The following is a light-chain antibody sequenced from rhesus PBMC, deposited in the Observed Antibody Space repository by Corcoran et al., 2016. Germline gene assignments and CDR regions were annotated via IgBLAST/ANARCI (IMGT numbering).Light chain of an antibody. J-gene: IGKJ2*01. CDR1: QSISSW. Sequence: DIQMTQSPSSLSASVGDTVTITCRASQSISSWLDWYQQKPGKAPKVLIQKASNLESGVPSRFSGRGSGTEFTLTISSLQPEDCGNYYCLQYSISPYSFGQGTKVEIK. CDR3: LQYSISPYS. V-gene: IGKV1-22*01. CDR2: KAS.